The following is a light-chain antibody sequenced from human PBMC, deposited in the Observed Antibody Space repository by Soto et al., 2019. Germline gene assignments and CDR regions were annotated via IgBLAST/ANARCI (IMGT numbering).Light chain of an antibody. Sequence: EIVRKQSPLTVYVSKRERATXSCRASQSVRTKLAWYQQEAGQAPTLLIYDASTTSTGLPHRFSGSGSGTEFTLTISSLQSEDFAVYYCQEYNSSRRIAFGEGTRFDIK. CDR3: QEYNSSRRIA. CDR2: DAS. V-gene: IGKV3-15*01. J-gene: IGKJ5*01. CDR1: QSVRTK.